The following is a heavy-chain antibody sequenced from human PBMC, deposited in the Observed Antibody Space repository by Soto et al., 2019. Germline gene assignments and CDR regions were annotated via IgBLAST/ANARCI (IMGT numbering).Heavy chain of an antibody. CDR1: GGTFRNYP. CDR2: IFPLTDIP. Sequence: GASVKVSCKASGGTFRNYPINWVRQAPGQGLEWMGSIFPLTDIPDYAQNFQARLTISADKSTSTAYMELSSLTSDDTAMYFCARGPLVVLNYFESRGQGTLDTVSS. V-gene: IGHV1-69*04. CDR3: ARGPLVVLNYFES. J-gene: IGHJ4*02.